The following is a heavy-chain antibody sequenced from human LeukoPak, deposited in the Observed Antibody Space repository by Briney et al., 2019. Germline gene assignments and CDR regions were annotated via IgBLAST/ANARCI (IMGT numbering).Heavy chain of an antibody. Sequence: PGGSLRLSCAASGFTVSSNYMSWVRQAPGKGLEWVSVICSGGSTYYADSVKGRFTISRDNSKNTLYLQMNSLRAEDTAVYYCARYPTSGWYYFDYWGQGTLVTVSS. D-gene: IGHD6-19*01. CDR3: ARYPTSGWYYFDY. V-gene: IGHV3-53*01. CDR1: GFTVSSNY. J-gene: IGHJ4*02. CDR2: ICSGGST.